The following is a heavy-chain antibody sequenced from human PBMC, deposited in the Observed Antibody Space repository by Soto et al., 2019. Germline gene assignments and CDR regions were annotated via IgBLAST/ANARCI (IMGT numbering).Heavy chain of an antibody. J-gene: IGHJ4*02. CDR1: GFTFSAYG. V-gene: IGHV3-33*01. CDR2: IWYDGSTK. CDR3: ARPYYGDYTFHY. Sequence: QVQLVESGGGVVQPGRSLRLSCAASGFTFSAYGMHWVRQAPGKGLEWVAIIWYDGSTKYYADSVKGRFTISRDNSKDTLYLQINSLRAEATAIYYCARPYYGDYTFHYWGQGTLVTVSS. D-gene: IGHD4-17*01.